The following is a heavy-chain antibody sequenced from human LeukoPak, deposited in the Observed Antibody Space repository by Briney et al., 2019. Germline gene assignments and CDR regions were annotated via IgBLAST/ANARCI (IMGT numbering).Heavy chain of an antibody. D-gene: IGHD3-10*01. CDR2: IIGSGGST. CDR1: GFTFSSYA. CDR3: AKAEHYYYGSGSYRFDY. Sequence: GGSLRLSCAASGFTFSSYAMTWVRQAPGKGLEWVSGIIGSGGSTFYADSVKGRFTISRDNSKNTLYLQMNSLRAEDTAVYYCAKAEHYYYGSGSYRFDYWGQGTLVTVSS. V-gene: IGHV3-23*01. J-gene: IGHJ4*02.